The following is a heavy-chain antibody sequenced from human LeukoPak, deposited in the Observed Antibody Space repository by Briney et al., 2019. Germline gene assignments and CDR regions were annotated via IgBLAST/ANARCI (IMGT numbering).Heavy chain of an antibody. J-gene: IGHJ6*03. CDR2: ISSSGTTI. V-gene: IGHV3-48*03. D-gene: IGHD6-13*01. CDR3: ARGQQVDILYYYYYMDV. Sequence: PGGTLRLSCAASGFTFSRYEMNWVRQAPGKGLEWVSYISSSGTTIYYADSVKGRFTISRDNAKNSLYLQMNSLRAEDTAVYYCARGQQVDILYYYYYMDVWGKGTTVTISS. CDR1: GFTFSRYE.